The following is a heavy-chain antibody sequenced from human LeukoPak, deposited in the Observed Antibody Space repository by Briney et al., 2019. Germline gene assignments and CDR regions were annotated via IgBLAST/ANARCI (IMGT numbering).Heavy chain of an antibody. CDR1: GFTFSSYA. D-gene: IGHD6-13*01. CDR2: ISGSGGST. J-gene: IGHJ5*02. CDR3: ALGIAAAGKLDP. Sequence: QPGGSLRLSCAASGFTFSSYAMSWVRQAPGKGLEWVSAISGSGGSTYYADSVKGRFTISRDNSRNTLYLQTNSLRAEDTAVYYCALGIAAAGKLDPWGQGTLVTVSS. V-gene: IGHV3-23*01.